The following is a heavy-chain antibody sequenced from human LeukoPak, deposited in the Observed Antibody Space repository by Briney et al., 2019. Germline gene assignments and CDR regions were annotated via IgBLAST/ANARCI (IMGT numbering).Heavy chain of an antibody. CDR2: IYYSGST. CDR1: GGSISSSSYY. D-gene: IGHD5-18*01. Sequence: PSETLSLTCTVSGGSISSSSYYWGWIRQPPGKGLEWIGSIYYSGSTYYNPSLKSRVTISVDTSKNQFSLKLSSVTAAGTAVYYCARLTPDTAMVVDYWGQGTLVTVSS. CDR3: ARLTPDTAMVVDY. J-gene: IGHJ4*02. V-gene: IGHV4-39*01.